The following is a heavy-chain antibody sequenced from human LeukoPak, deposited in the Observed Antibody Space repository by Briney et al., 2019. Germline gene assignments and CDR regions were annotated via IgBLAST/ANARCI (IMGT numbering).Heavy chain of an antibody. V-gene: IGHV3-11*01. CDR1: GFTFSDYY. CDR2: ISNTGSAM. CDR3: ATDASGYFGP. D-gene: IGHD5-12*01. J-gene: IGHJ5*02. Sequence: GGSLRLSCATSGFTFSDYYMNWLRQAPGRGLEWVPYISNTGSAMYYADSVKGRFTISRDNAKDSVYLQMNSLRAEDTAVYYCATDASGYFGPWGQGTLVTVSS.